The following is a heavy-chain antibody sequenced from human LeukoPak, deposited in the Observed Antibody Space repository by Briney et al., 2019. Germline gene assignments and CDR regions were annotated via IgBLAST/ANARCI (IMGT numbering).Heavy chain of an antibody. CDR1: GGSIGSYY. CDR3: ARVLKGGYDWSCAFDI. J-gene: IGHJ3*02. Sequence: PSETLSLTCTVSGGSIGSYYWSWIRQPPGKGLEWIGYIYYSGSTNYNPSLKSRVTISVDTSKNQFSLKLSSVTAADTAVYYCARVLKGGYDWSCAFDIWGQGTMVTVSS. D-gene: IGHD5-12*01. CDR2: IYYSGST. V-gene: IGHV4-59*01.